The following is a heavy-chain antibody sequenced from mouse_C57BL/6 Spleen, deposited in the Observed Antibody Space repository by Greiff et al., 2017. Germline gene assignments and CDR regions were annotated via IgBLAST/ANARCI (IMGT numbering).Heavy chain of an antibody. CDR3: ARGLYDSYYVWYCDV. D-gene: IGHD2-3*01. CDR2: INYDGGST. J-gene: IGHJ1*03. CDR1: GFTFSDYY. Sequence: EVQLEESEGGLVQPGSSMKLSCTASGFTFSDYYMAWVRQVPEKGLEWVANINYDGGSTYYLDSLKSRFIISRDNAKNILYLQMSSLKSEDTATYYCARGLYDSYYVWYCDVWGTGTTVTVSS. V-gene: IGHV5-16*01.